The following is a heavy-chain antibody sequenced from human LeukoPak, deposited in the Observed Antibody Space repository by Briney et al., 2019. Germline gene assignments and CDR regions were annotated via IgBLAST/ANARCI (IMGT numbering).Heavy chain of an antibody. D-gene: IGHD7-27*01. CDR3: AKDLNWGGR. Sequence: GGSLRLSCAASGFTFSTSAMTWVRQAPGKGLEWVSGISGSGVTDYADSVKGRFTISRDNSKNTLYLQMNSLRAEDTAVYYCAKDLNWGGRWGQGTLVTVSS. CDR2: ISGSGVT. V-gene: IGHV3-23*01. J-gene: IGHJ4*02. CDR1: GFTFSTSA.